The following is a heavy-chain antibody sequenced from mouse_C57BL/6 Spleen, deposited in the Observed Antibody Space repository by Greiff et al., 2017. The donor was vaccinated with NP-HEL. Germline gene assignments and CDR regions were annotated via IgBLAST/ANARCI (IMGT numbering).Heavy chain of an antibody. CDR3: AREGLITTVRGGYFDV. V-gene: IGHV1-55*01. CDR2: IYPGSGST. CDR1: GYTFTSYW. J-gene: IGHJ1*03. D-gene: IGHD1-1*01. Sequence: VQLQQPGAELVKPGASVKMSCKASGYTFTSYWITWVKQRPGQGLEWIGDIYPGSGSTNYNEKFKSKATLTVDTSSSTAYMQLSSLTSEDAAVYDCAREGLITTVRGGYFDVWGTGTTVTVSS.